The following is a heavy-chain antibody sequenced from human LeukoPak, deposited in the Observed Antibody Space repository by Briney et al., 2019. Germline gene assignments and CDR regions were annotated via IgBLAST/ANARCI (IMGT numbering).Heavy chain of an antibody. CDR1: GGSFSGYY. J-gene: IGHJ6*02. CDR3: ARDLGSLYHYGMDV. D-gene: IGHD3-10*01. Sequence: SETLSLTCAVYGGSFSGYYWSWIRQPPGKGLEWIGEINHSGSTNYNPSLKSRVTISVDTSKNQFSLRLSSVTAADTAVYYCARDLGSLYHYGMDVWGQGTTVTVSS. V-gene: IGHV4-34*09. CDR2: INHSGST.